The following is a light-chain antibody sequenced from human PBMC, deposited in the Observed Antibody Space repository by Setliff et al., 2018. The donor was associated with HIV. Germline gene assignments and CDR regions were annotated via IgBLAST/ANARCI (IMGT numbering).Light chain of an antibody. CDR2: DVS. Sequence: QSALTQPASVSGSPGQSITTSCTGTSSDVGGYNYVSWYQQHPGKAPKFMIYDVSKRPSGVSNRFSGSKSGNTASLTISGLQAEDEADYYCSSYTSSSTYGFGTGTKV. CDR1: SSDVGGYNY. V-gene: IGLV2-14*01. CDR3: SSYTSSSTYG. J-gene: IGLJ1*01.